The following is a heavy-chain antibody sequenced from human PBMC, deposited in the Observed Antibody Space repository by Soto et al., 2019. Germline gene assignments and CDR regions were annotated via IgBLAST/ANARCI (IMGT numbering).Heavy chain of an antibody. CDR2: IIPMFRTS. J-gene: IGHJ4*02. V-gene: IGHV1-69*01. D-gene: IGHD6-6*01. CDR3: ARGAEYSSSAY. Sequence: SVTASCTAPMDTFTRYNSNWVRQAPGQGLEWMGAIIPMFRTSNYAQKFQGRVTITADDSTSTAYMELSSLRSEDTAVYYCARGAEYSSSAYWGQGTPVTVSS. CDR1: MDTFTRYN.